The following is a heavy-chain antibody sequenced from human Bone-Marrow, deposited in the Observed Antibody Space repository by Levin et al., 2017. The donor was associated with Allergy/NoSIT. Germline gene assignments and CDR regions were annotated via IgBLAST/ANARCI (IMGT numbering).Heavy chain of an antibody. CDR3: ARGRDGYKSYYYYGMDV. Sequence: SGPTLVKPTETLTLTCTVSGFSLRNAKMGVSWIRQPPGKALEWLAHIFSNDEQSYSTSLKGRLTISKDTSKGQVVLTMTNMDPVDTATYYCARGRDGYKSYYYYGMDVWGQGTTDTVSS. CDR2: IFSNDEQ. J-gene: IGHJ6*02. CDR1: GFSLRNAKMG. D-gene: IGHD5-24*01. V-gene: IGHV2-26*01.